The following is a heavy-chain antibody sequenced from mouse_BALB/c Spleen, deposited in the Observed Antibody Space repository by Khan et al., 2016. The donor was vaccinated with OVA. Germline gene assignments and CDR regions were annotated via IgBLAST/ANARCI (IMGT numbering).Heavy chain of an antibody. CDR3: ARLEDI. CDR1: GFSLTSYG. D-gene: IGHD1-3*01. Sequence: VKLQESGPGLVAPSQSLSITCTVSGFSLTSYGVHWVRQPPGKGLEWLGVIWAGGSTNYNSALMSRLSISKDNSKSQVIIKMNSLQTDDTAMYYCARLEDIWGQGTTLTVSS. CDR2: IWAGGST. V-gene: IGHV2-9*02. J-gene: IGHJ2*01.